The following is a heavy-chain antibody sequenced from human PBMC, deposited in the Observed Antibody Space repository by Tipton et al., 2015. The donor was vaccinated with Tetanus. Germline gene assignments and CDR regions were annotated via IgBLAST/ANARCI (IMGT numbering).Heavy chain of an antibody. V-gene: IGHV1-69*01. CDR3: VRDRAAAGGSDY. J-gene: IGHJ4*02. CDR1: GGTFGSYA. CDR2: IIPASGAT. D-gene: IGHD6-25*01. Sequence: QSGPEVKKPGSSVKVSCEASGGTFGSYAVNWVRQAPGQGLEWMGGIIPASGATNYAHKFQGRVTMTADASTTTVHMELSNLRSDDTAVYYCVRDRAAAGGSDYWGQGTLVTV.